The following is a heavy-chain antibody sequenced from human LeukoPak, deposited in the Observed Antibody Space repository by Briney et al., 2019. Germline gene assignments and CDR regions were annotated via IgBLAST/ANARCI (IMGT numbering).Heavy chain of an antibody. CDR3: ATKDIVVVPAAPEDY. CDR2: ISGSGGST. Sequence: GGSLRLSCAASGFTFSGYAMSWVRQAPGKGLEWVSAISGSGGSTYYADSVKGRFTISRDNSKNTLYLQMNSLRAEDTAVYYCATKDIVVVPAAPEDYWGQGTLVTVSS. V-gene: IGHV3-23*01. J-gene: IGHJ4*02. CDR1: GFTFSGYA. D-gene: IGHD2-2*01.